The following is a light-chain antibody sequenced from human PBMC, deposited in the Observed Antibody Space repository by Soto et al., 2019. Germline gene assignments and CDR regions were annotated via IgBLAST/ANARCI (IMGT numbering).Light chain of an antibody. CDR1: RSVRSNY. Sequence: EIVLTQSPGTLSLSPGERATLSCRASRSVRSNYLVWYQQKPGQAPRLLIYAASSRATGIPDRFSGSGSGTDFTLTISRLEPEDFAVYYCQQYGSLPHNFGGGTKVEIK. CDR3: QQYGSLPHN. V-gene: IGKV3-20*01. CDR2: AAS. J-gene: IGKJ4*01.